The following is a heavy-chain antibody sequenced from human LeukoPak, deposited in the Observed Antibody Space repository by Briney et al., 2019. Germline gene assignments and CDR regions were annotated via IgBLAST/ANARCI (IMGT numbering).Heavy chain of an antibody. Sequence: GGSLRLSCAASGFTLSGFWMTWVCQTPGKGLEWVANIKQDGSEKYYVDSVKGRFTISRDNAKNSLYLQMNSLRAEDTAVYYCTRTSVATAGDYWGQGTLVTVSS. D-gene: IGHD6-13*01. V-gene: IGHV3-7*04. CDR2: IKQDGSEK. J-gene: IGHJ4*02. CDR3: TRTSVATAGDY. CDR1: GFTLSGFW.